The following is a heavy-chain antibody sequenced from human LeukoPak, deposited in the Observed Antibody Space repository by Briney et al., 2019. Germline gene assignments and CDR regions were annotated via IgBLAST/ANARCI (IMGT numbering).Heavy chain of an antibody. D-gene: IGHD3-10*01. Sequence: EASVKVSCKASGYTFTGYYIHWVRQAPGQGLEWMGWMNPSSGGTINAQNFQGRVTMTRDTSISTAYMELSSLISDDTAIYYCARGTILVRGSNDERPGNDYWGQGTLVTVSS. J-gene: IGHJ4*02. CDR1: GYTFTGYY. CDR2: MNPSSGGT. V-gene: IGHV1-2*02. CDR3: ARGTILVRGSNDERPGNDY.